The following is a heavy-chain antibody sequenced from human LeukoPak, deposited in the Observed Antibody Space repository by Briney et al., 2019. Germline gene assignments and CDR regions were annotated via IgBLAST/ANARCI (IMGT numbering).Heavy chain of an antibody. V-gene: IGHV4-61*02. CDR3: ARDPRGSIIFDY. D-gene: IGHD2-21*01. CDR2: IYTSGST. CDR1: GRSISSGSYY. J-gene: IGHJ4*02. Sequence: SDTLSLTCTLSGRSISSGSYYGRSVRQPARTGREWIGRIYTSGSTNNNPSLKSLVTQSVDPSNNQFSLKLSYVPATDPGVYYCARDPRGSIIFDYWGEGTLVTVSS.